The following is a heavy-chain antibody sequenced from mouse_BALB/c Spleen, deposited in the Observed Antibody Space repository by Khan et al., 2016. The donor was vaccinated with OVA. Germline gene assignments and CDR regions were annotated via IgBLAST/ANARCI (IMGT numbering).Heavy chain of an antibody. J-gene: IGHJ4*01. V-gene: IGHV2-3*01. D-gene: IGHD2-5*01. CDR1: GFSLNSYG. CDR3: AKWSNSYYAMDY. Sequence: QVQIVESGPGLVAPSQSLSITCTVSGFSLNSYGVSWVSQPPGKGLEWLGVILGYGSTNYHSALISRLSISKDNSKTQVFLKLNSLRTDDTATYYSAKWSNSYYAMDYWGQGTSVTVSS. CDR2: ILGYGST.